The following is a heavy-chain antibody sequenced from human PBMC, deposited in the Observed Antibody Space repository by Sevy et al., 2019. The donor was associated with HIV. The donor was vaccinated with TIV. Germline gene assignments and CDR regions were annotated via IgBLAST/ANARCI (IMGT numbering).Heavy chain of an antibody. D-gene: IGHD3-10*01. CDR3: ARGGTWFGELFFDY. J-gene: IGHJ4*02. V-gene: IGHV3-7*03. Sequence: GGFLRLSCAASGFTFSSYWMSWVRQAPGKGLEWVANIKQDGSEKYYVDSVKGRFTISRDNAKNSLYLQMNSLRAEDTAVYYCARGGTWFGELFFDYWGQGTLVTVSS. CDR2: IKQDGSEK. CDR1: GFTFSSYW.